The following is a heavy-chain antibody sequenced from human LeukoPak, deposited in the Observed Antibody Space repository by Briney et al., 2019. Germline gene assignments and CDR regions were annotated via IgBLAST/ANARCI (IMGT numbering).Heavy chain of an antibody. J-gene: IGHJ4*02. CDR3: TRDRQCIGSTCYGV. V-gene: IGHV3-7*01. Sequence: GGTLRLSCAASGFTFSSYWMSWVRPAPGKGLEWVANKKHVGREQYYVDSVKGRFTNSRANPKTSLHLQMISLRPQETAAYSCTRDRQCIGSTCYGVWGQGTRVTVSS. CDR2: KKHVGREQ. CDR1: GFTFSSYW. D-gene: IGHD2-2*01.